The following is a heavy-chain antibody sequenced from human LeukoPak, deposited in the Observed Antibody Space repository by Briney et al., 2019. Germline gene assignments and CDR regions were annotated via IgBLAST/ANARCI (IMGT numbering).Heavy chain of an antibody. V-gene: IGHV3-30*04. CDR3: AKDTLDIVVVVAAHYYYYYMDV. D-gene: IGHD2-15*01. CDR1: GFTFSSYA. Sequence: PGGSLRLSCAASGFTFSSYAMHWVRQAPGKGLEWVAVISYDGSNKYYADSVKGRFTISRDNSKNTLYLQMNSLRAEDTAVYYCAKDTLDIVVVVAAHYYYYYMDVWGKGTTVTVSS. CDR2: ISYDGSNK. J-gene: IGHJ6*03.